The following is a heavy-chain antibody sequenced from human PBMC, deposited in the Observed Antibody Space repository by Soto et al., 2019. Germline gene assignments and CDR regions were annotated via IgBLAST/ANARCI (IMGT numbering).Heavy chain of an antibody. V-gene: IGHV4-4*02. CDR1: GGSISSSNW. D-gene: IGHD3-10*02. Sequence: SETLSLTCAVSGGSISSSNWWSWVRQPPGKGLEWIGEIYHSGSTNDNPSLKSRVTISVDKSKNQFSLKLSSVTAADTAVYYCARMSGDLAKYYFDSWGQGTLVTVSS. J-gene: IGHJ4*02. CDR2: IYHSGST. CDR3: ARMSGDLAKYYFDS.